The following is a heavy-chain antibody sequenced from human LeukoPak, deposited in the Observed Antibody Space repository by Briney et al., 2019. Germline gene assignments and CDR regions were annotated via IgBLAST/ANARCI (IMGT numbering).Heavy chain of an antibody. J-gene: IGHJ5*02. CDR1: GFTVSSNY. CDR3: ARAAYNSGWYPFDP. Sequence: GGSLRLSCAASGFTVSSNYMSWVRQAPGKGLEWVSVIYSGGSTYYADSVKGRFTISRDNSKNTLYLQMNSLRAEDTAVYYCARAAYNSGWYPFDPWGQGTLVTVSS. CDR2: IYSGGST. D-gene: IGHD6-19*01. V-gene: IGHV3-66*01.